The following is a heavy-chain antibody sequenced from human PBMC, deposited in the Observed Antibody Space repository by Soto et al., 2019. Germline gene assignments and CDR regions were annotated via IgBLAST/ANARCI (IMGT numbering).Heavy chain of an antibody. D-gene: IGHD3-22*01. CDR3: ARVAYYYDSSGYPGAYYLDY. CDR1: GYSISSGYY. Sequence: SDTLSLTCAVSGYSISSGYYWGWIRQPPGKGLEWIGSIYHSGSTYYNPSLKSRVTISVDTSKNQFSLKLSSVTVADTAVYYCARVAYYYDSSGYPGAYYLDYWGQGTLVTVSS. V-gene: IGHV4-38-2*01. CDR2: IYHSGST. J-gene: IGHJ4*02.